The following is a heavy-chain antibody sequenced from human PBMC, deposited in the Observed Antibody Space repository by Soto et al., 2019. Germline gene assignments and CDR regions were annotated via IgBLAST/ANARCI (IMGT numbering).Heavy chain of an antibody. Sequence: QVQLVQSGAEVKKPGSSVKVSCKASGGTFSSYTISWVRQAPGQGLEWMGRIIPILGIANYAQKFQGRVTNTANKSTSTHYMELSSLRSEDTAVYYCARDQMVRGVTHLSYYYYYMDVWGKGTTVTVSS. CDR2: IIPILGIA. V-gene: IGHV1-69*08. D-gene: IGHD3-10*01. CDR1: GGTFSSYT. CDR3: ARDQMVRGVTHLSYYYYYMDV. J-gene: IGHJ6*03.